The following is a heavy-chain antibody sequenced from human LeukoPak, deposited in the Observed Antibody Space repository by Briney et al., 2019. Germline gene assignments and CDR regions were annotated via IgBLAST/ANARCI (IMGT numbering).Heavy chain of an antibody. CDR3: AITPARYFDWSPIDY. CDR2: INPNSGGT. V-gene: IGHV1-2*02. CDR1: GYTFTSYG. D-gene: IGHD3-9*01. Sequence: ASVKVSCKASGYTFTSYGISWVRQAPGQGLEWMGWINPNSGGTNYAQKFQGRVTMTRDTSISTAYMELSRLRSDDTAVYYCAITPARYFDWSPIDYWGQGTLVTVSS. J-gene: IGHJ4*02.